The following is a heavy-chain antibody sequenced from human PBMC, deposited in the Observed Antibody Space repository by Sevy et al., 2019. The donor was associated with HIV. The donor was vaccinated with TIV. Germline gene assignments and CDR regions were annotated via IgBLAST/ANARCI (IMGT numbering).Heavy chain of an antibody. CDR2: ISSSSSTI. Sequence: GGSLRLSCAASGFTFISYSMNWVRQAPGKGLEWVSYISSSSSTIYYADSVKGRFTISRDNAKNSLYLQMNSLRDEDTAVYYCAREVSSGWGTNWFDPWGQGTLVTVSS. D-gene: IGHD6-19*01. V-gene: IGHV3-48*02. CDR3: AREVSSGWGTNWFDP. CDR1: GFTFISYS. J-gene: IGHJ5*02.